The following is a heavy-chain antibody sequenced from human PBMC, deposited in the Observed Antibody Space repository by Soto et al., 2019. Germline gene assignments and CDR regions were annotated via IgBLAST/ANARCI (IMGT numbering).Heavy chain of an antibody. D-gene: IGHD6-13*01. Sequence: SETLSLTCTVSGGSISSYYWSWIRQPAGKGLEWIGRIYTSGSTNYNPSLKSRVTMSVDTSKNQFSLKPSSVTAADTAVYYCARDLGIAAAGIAVYYYGMDVWGQGTTVT. CDR1: GGSISSYY. CDR2: IYTSGST. CDR3: ARDLGIAAAGIAVYYYGMDV. V-gene: IGHV4-4*07. J-gene: IGHJ6*02.